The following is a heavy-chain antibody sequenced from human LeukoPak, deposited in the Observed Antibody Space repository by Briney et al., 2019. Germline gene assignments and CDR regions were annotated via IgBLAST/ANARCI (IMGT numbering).Heavy chain of an antibody. V-gene: IGHV3-66*01. D-gene: IGHD5-24*01. CDR3: ARGVMATTFDY. CDR1: TFTVSSNY. CDR2: IYSGGST. Sequence: GESLRLSCAASTFTVSSNYMSWVRHAPGEGLEWVSVIYSGGSTYYADSVKGRFTISRDNSKKALYLQMNSLRAEDTDVYYCARGVMATTFDYWGQGTLVTVSS. J-gene: IGHJ4*02.